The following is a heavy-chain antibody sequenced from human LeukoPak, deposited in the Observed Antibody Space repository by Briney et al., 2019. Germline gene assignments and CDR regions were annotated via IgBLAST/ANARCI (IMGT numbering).Heavy chain of an antibody. V-gene: IGHV3-15*01. CDR2: IKSKIDGETT. D-gene: IGHD2-2*01. J-gene: IGHJ4*02. CDR3: TRGGDIVVVPAAMKPTATFDY. Sequence: GGSLRLSCAGSGFTFSNARMSWVRQAPGKGLEWVGRIKSKIDGETTDYAAPVKGRFTISRDDSKNTLYLQMNSLKTEDTAVYYCTRGGDIVVVPAAMKPTATFDYWGQGTLVTVSS. CDR1: GFTFSNAR.